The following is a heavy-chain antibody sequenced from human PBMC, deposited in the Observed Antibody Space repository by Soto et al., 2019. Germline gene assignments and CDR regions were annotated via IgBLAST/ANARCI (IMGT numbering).Heavy chain of an antibody. J-gene: IGHJ4*02. CDR2: INPSGGST. V-gene: IGHV1-46*01. D-gene: IGHD5-18*01. CDR3: ARDSGRGTAIDY. CDR1: GYTFTSYY. Sequence: QVQLVQSGAEVKKPGASVKVSCKASGYTFTSYYMHWVRQAPGQGLEWMGIINPSGGSTSYAQKFQGRVTMTRATSTSTVYMELSSLRSEDTAVYYCARDSGRGTAIDYWGQGTLVTVSS.